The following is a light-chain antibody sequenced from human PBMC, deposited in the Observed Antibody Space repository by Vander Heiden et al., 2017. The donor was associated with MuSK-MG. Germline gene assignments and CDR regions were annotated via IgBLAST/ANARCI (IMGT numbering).Light chain of an antibody. Sequence: SYVLTQSPSVSVAPGQTARITCGGNSIGSKSVHWYQQKPGQAPVLVIHHDSDRPSGIPERFSGSNSGNTATLTISRVEAGDEADDYCQVWDSTSDHPGLFGGGTKLTVL. CDR1: SIGSKS. CDR3: QVWDSTSDHPGL. V-gene: IGLV3-21*04. J-gene: IGLJ2*01. CDR2: HDS.